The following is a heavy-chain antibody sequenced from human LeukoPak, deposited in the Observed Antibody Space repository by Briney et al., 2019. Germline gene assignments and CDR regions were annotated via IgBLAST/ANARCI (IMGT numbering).Heavy chain of an antibody. Sequence: GGSLRLSCVASGFTFGSYGMSWARQAPGKGLEWVSIISGSGGSTYYADSVKGRFTISRDNSKNTLYLQMNSLRAEDTAVYYCARERGSGSYYIAPFDYWGQGTLVTVSS. CDR3: ARERGSGSYYIAPFDY. D-gene: IGHD3-10*01. CDR1: GFTFGSYG. V-gene: IGHV3-23*01. J-gene: IGHJ4*02. CDR2: ISGSGGST.